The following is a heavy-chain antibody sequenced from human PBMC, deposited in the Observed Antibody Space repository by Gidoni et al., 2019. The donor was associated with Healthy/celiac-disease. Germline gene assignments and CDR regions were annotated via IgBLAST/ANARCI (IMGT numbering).Heavy chain of an antibody. CDR3: ARQGYYYDSSGYYY. CDR1: GGSISSYY. CDR2: IYYSGST. J-gene: IGHJ4*02. Sequence: QVQLQESGPGLVKPSETLSLTCTVSGGSISSYYWSWLRQPPGKGLEWIGYIYYSGSTNYNPSLKSRVTISVDTSKNQFSLKLSSVTAADTAVYYCARQGYYYDSSGYYYWGQGTLVTVSS. V-gene: IGHV4-59*08. D-gene: IGHD3-22*01.